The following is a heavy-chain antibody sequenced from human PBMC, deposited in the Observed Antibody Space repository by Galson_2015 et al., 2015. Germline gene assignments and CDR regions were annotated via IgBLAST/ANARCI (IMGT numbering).Heavy chain of an antibody. CDR3: AIVCGAILWVGELPFFDY. D-gene: IGHD3-10*01. V-gene: IGHV3-23*01. CDR2: ISGSGGST. CDR1: GFTFSSYA. Sequence: SLRLSCAASGFTFSSYAMSWVRQAPGKGLEWVSAISGSGGSTYYADSVKGRFTISRDNSKNTLYLQMNSLRAEDTAVYYCAIVCGAILWVGELPFFDYWGQGTLVTVSS. J-gene: IGHJ4*02.